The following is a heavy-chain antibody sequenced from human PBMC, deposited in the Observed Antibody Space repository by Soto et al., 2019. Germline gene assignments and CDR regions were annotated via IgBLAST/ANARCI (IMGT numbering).Heavy chain of an antibody. D-gene: IGHD3-3*01. Sequence: KSGSYAVNPTETLTLTCTVSGFSLSNARMGVSWIRQPPGKALEWLAHIFSNDEKSYSTSLKSRLTISKDTSKSQVVLTMTNMDPVDTATYYCARTPAGFLHWFDPWGQGTLVTVSS. CDR2: IFSNDEK. J-gene: IGHJ5*02. CDR1: GFSLSNARMG. CDR3: ARTPAGFLHWFDP. V-gene: IGHV2-26*01.